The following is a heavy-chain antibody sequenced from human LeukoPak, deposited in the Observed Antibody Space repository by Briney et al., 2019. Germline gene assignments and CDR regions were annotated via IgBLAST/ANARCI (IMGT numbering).Heavy chain of an antibody. CDR2: ISDSALST. D-gene: IGHD1-7*01. V-gene: IGHV3-23*01. Sequence: PGGSLRLSCAASGFTFSSYPMSWVRQTPGKGLEWISGISDSALSTYYTDSVKGRFTISRDNSKNTLYLQMNSLRAEDTAVYYCAKERSTHHWNYNDPFDVWGRGTVITVSS. CDR1: GFTFSSYP. J-gene: IGHJ3*01. CDR3: AKERSTHHWNYNDPFDV.